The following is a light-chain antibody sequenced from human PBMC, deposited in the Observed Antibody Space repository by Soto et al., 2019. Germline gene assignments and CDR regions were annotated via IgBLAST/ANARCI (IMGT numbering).Light chain of an antibody. J-gene: IGLJ3*02. CDR1: SGHSSYA. CDR3: QTWGTGINWV. V-gene: IGLV4-69*01. Sequence: QSVLTQSPSASASLGASVKLTCTLSSGHSSYAIAWHQQQPEKGPRYLMNLNSDGSHPKGDGIPDRFSGSSSGAERYLTISSLQSEDEADYYCQTWGTGINWVFGGGTKLTVL. CDR2: LNSDGSH.